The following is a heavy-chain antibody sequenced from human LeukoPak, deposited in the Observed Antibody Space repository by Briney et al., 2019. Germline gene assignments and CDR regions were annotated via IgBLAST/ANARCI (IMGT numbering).Heavy chain of an antibody. CDR1: GGSISSGDYC. CDR2: IHYSGST. J-gene: IGHJ6*02. D-gene: IGHD7-27*01. Sequence: SETLSLTCTVSGGSISSGDYCWSWLRQPPGKGLEWIGYIHYSGSTYYNPSLKSRVTISVDTSKNQFSLKLSSVTAADTAVYYCARDRRTGSYYHYGMDVWGQGSTVTVSS. CDR3: ARDRRTGSYYHYGMDV. V-gene: IGHV4-30-4*01.